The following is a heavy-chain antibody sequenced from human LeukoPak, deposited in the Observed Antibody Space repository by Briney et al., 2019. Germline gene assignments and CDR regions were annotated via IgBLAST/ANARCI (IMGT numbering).Heavy chain of an antibody. CDR3: ARAPYGIYGMDV. J-gene: IGHJ6*02. D-gene: IGHD3-9*01. CDR1: GFTFSNYD. Sequence: PGGSLRLSCAASGFTFSNYDMHWVRQATGKGLEWVSTIGTAGDTYYPGSVKGRFTIYRENAKNSLYLQMNSLRAEDTAVYYCARAPYGIYGMDVWGQGTTVTISS. CDR2: IGTAGDT. V-gene: IGHV3-13*01.